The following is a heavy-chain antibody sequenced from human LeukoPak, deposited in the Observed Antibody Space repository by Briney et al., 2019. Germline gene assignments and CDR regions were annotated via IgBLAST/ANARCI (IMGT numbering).Heavy chain of an antibody. J-gene: IGHJ4*02. V-gene: IGHV1-46*01. CDR1: GYTFTSYY. D-gene: IGHD2-2*01. Sequence: ASVKVSCKASGYTFTSYYMNWVRHAPGQGLEWRGIINPSGGSTSYAQKFQGRVTMTRDTSTSTVYMELSSLRSEDTAVYYCARGTNFIVVVPAADLDFDYWGQGTLVTVSS. CDR2: INPSGGST. CDR3: ARGTNFIVVVPAADLDFDY.